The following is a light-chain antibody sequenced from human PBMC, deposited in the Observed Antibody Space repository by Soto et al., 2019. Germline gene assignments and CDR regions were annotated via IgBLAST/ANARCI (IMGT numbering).Light chain of an antibody. CDR3: CSYAGSYTYV. Sequence: QSALTQPRSVSESPGQSVTISCTGTSSDVGGYDYLSWYQQHPGKAPKLMIYDVTKRPSGVPVRFSGSKSGNTASLTISGLQTEDEADYYCCSYAGSYTYVFGTGTKLTVL. J-gene: IGLJ1*01. CDR1: SSDVGGYDY. CDR2: DVT. V-gene: IGLV2-11*01.